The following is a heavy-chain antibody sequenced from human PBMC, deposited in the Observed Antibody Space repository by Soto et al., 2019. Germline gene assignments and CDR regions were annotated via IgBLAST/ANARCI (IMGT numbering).Heavy chain of an antibody. D-gene: IGHD3-3*01. CDR2: IHPGDPEI. CDR1: GYRFSSYW. CDR3: ASPITVFGVLFL. Sequence: PGASLKISCKGSGYRFSSYWVGWVRQKAGEVLEWMGMIHPGDPEIIYSPSFQGQVTISADKSISTAYLQWSSLKASDSAMYYCASPITVFGVLFLWGQGTLVPSPQ. V-gene: IGHV5-51*01. J-gene: IGHJ4*02.